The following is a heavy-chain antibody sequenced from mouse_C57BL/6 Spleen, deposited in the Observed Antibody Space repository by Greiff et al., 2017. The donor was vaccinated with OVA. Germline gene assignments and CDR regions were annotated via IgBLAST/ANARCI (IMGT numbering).Heavy chain of an antibody. J-gene: IGHJ4*01. V-gene: IGHV5-9-1*02. CDR1: GFTFSSYA. CDR3: TRDGNWYAMDY. D-gene: IGHD4-1*01. Sequence: EVKLMESGEGLVKPGGSLKLSCAASGFTFSSYAMSWVRQTPEKRLEWVAYISSGGDYIYYADTVKGRFTISRDNARNTLYLQMSSLKSEDTAMYYCTRDGNWYAMDYWGQGTSVTVSS. CDR2: ISSGGDYI.